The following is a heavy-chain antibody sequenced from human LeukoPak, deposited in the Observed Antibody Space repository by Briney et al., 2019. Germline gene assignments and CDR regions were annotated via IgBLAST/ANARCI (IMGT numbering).Heavy chain of an antibody. CDR2: ISWNSGSI. J-gene: IGHJ4*02. Sequence: GGSLRLSCAASGFTFDDYAMHWVRQAPGKGLEWVSGISWNSGSIGYADSVKGRFTISRDNAKNSLYLQMNSLRAEDTALYYCARVKVGATRAFDYWGQGTLVTVSS. D-gene: IGHD1-26*01. V-gene: IGHV3-9*01. CDR1: GFTFDDYA. CDR3: ARVKVGATRAFDY.